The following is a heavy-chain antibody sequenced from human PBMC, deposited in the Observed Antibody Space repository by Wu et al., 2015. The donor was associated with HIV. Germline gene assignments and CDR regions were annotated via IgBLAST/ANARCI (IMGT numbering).Heavy chain of an antibody. Sequence: QVQLVQSGAEVKKPGSSVKVSCKASGGTFSRYAINWVRQAPGQGLEWMGRIIPLFGTANYAQKFQGRVTLTADESTSTAYMELSSLRSEDTAVYYCALQGGYVSSWHWFDPLGPGNPGHRLL. CDR1: GGTFSRYA. D-gene: IGHD6-13*01. V-gene: IGHV1-69*13. CDR2: IIPLFGTA. J-gene: IGHJ5*02. CDR3: ALQGGYVSSWHWFDP.